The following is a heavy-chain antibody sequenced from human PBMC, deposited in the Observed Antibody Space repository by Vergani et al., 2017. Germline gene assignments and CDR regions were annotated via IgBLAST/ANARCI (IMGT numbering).Heavy chain of an antibody. D-gene: IGHD2-8*01. CDR2: IWYDGSKE. V-gene: IGHV3-33*01. Sequence: VHLVESGGGLVQPGRSLRLSCAGSGFTLSSHAMHWVRQAPGKGLEWVAFIWYDGSKEYYADSVKGRSTISRDNSKNTLYLQMNNLRAADTAVYYCARSGYCAHGVCYMTYYYYMDVWGKGTAVTVSS. CDR3: ARSGYCAHGVCYMTYYYYMDV. J-gene: IGHJ6*03. CDR1: GFTLSSHA.